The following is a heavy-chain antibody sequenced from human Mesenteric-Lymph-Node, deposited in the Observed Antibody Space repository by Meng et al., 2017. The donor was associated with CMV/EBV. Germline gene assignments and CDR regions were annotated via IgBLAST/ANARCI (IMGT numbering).Heavy chain of an antibody. Sequence: SETLSLTCTVSGGSISRYYWSWIRQPPGKGLEWIGYIYYSGSTNYNPSLKSRVTISVDTSKNQFSLKLSSVTAADTAVYSCATYCSSNSCHRGAFDIWGQGTMVTVSS. CDR2: IYYSGST. D-gene: IGHD2-2*01. J-gene: IGHJ3*02. CDR1: GGSISRYY. V-gene: IGHV4-59*01. CDR3: ATYCSSNSCHRGAFDI.